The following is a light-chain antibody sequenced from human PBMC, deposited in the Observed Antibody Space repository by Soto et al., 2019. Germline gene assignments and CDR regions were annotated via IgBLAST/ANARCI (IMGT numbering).Light chain of an antibody. CDR2: DAS. V-gene: IGKV3-11*01. CDR1: QSISRY. CDR3: QQRYTWPS. Sequence: PGERATLSCRASQSISRYLAWYQHKPGQAPRLLIYDASNRATGIPARFSGGGSGTDFVLTISGLEPEDFAVYYCQQRYTWPSFGPGTKVDIK. J-gene: IGKJ3*01.